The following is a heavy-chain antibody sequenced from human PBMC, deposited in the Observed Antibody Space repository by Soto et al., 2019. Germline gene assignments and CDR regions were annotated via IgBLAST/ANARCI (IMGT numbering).Heavy chain of an antibody. CDR1: GFTFSSYW. CDR2: INSDGSST. Sequence: PGGSLRLSCAASGFTFSSYWMHRVRQAPGKGLVWVSRINSDGSSTSYADSVKGRFTISRDNAKNTLNLQMNSLRAEDTAVYYCARGDSSSWYPPFDYWGQGTLVTVSS. D-gene: IGHD6-13*01. V-gene: IGHV3-74*01. CDR3: ARGDSSSWYPPFDY. J-gene: IGHJ4*02.